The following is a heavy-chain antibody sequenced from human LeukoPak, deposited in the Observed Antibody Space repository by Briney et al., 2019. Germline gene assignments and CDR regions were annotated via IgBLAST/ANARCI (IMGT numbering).Heavy chain of an antibody. V-gene: IGHV4-34*01. J-gene: IGHJ5*02. CDR3: ARGHGDIVVVPAARGKNWFDP. CDR1: GGSFSGYY. D-gene: IGHD2-2*01. CDR2: XXXXGST. Sequence: SETLSLTCAVYGGSFSGYYWSWIRQPPGKGLEWIGEXXXXGSTNYNPSLKSRVTISVDTSKNQFSLKLSSVTAADTAVYYCARGHGDIVVVPAARGKNWFDPWGQGTLVTVSS.